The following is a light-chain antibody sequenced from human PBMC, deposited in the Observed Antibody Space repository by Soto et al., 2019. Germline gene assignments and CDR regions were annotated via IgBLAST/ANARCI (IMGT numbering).Light chain of an antibody. CDR3: HQFGSSPPAFT. CDR2: GAS. CDR1: QSVSTRY. J-gene: IGKJ2*01. V-gene: IGKV3-20*01. Sequence: ESMLTQSPGTLSLSPGERATLSCRASQSVSTRYLAWYQQKPGQAPRLLIYGASIRATGIPDRFSGSGSGTDFTITISRLEHEDFAVYYCHQFGSSPPAFTFGQGTKLEI.